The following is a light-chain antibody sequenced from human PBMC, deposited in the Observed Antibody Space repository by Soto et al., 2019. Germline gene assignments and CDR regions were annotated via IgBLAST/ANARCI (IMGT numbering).Light chain of an antibody. CDR1: SSNIGAGYD. J-gene: IGLJ3*02. V-gene: IGLV1-40*01. Sequence: QSVLTQPPSVSVAPVQRVTISCTGSSSNIGAGYDVHWYQQLPGTAPKLLIYGNSNRPSGVPDRFSGSKSGTSASLAITGLQAEDEADYYCQSYDSSLSGVVGGGTKLTVL. CDR2: GNS. CDR3: QSYDSSLSGV.